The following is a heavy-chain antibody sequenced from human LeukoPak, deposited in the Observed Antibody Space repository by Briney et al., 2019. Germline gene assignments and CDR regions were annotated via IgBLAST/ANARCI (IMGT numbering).Heavy chain of an antibody. V-gene: IGHV3-23*01. CDR3: ARYRSVTTGKRFFDY. CDR2: ISTSDGST. Sequence: GGSLRLSCAASGFTFNNSAISWVRQTPGKGLEWVSTISTSDGSTFFADSVKGRFTISRDNSKNTLFLQMNSLRAEDTAVYYCARYRSVTTGKRFFDYWGQGTLVTVSS. CDR1: GFTFNNSA. D-gene: IGHD4-17*01. J-gene: IGHJ4*02.